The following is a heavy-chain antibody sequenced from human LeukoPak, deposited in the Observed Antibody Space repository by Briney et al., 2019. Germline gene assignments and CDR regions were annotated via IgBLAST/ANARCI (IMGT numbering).Heavy chain of an antibody. CDR2: IYYSGSA. J-gene: IGHJ6*03. Sequence: PSETLSLTCTVSGGSISSYYWSWIRQPPGKGLEWIGYIYYSGSANYNPSLKSRVTISVDTSKNQFSLKLSSVTAADTAVYYCARGPYYYMDVWGKGTTVTVSS. V-gene: IGHV4-59*01. CDR1: GGSISSYY. CDR3: ARGPYYYMDV.